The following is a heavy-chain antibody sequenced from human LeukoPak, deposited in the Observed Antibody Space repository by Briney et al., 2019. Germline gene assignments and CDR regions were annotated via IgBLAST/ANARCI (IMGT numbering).Heavy chain of an antibody. CDR3: ARDNAEWLGLLPGY. CDR2: INPNSGGT. J-gene: IGHJ4*02. CDR1: GHTFTGYY. V-gene: IGHV1-2*02. Sequence: ASVKVSCKASGHTFTGYYMHWVRQAPGQGLEWMGWINPNSGGTNYAQKFQGRVTMTRDTSISTAYMELSRLRSDDTAVYYCARDNAEWLGLLPGYWGQGTLVTVSS. D-gene: IGHD6-19*01.